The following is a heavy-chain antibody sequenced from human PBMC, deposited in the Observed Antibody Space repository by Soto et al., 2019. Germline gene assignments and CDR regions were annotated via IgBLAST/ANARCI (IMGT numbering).Heavy chain of an antibody. J-gene: IGHJ3*02. CDR3: AKALSPYYYDSSGYYAFDI. D-gene: IGHD3-22*01. CDR2: ISYDGSNK. Sequence: GGSLRLSCAASGFTFSSYGMHWVRQAPGKGLEWVAVISYDGSNKYYADSVKGRFTISRDNSKNTLYLQMNSLRAEDTAVYYCAKALSPYYYDSSGYYAFDIWGQGTMVTVSS. V-gene: IGHV3-30*18. CDR1: GFTFSSYG.